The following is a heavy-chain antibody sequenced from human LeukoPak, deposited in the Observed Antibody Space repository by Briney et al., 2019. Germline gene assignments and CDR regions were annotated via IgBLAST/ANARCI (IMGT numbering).Heavy chain of an antibody. V-gene: IGHV3-21*01. CDR3: ASRVDIVATTDY. CDR1: GFTFSSYS. Sequence: PGGSLRLSCAASGFTFSSYSMNWVRQAPGKGLEWVSSISSSSSYIYYADSVKGRFTISRDNAKNSLYLQMNSLRAEDTAVYYCASRVDIVATTDYWGQGTLVTVSS. CDR2: ISSSSSYI. J-gene: IGHJ4*02. D-gene: IGHD5-12*01.